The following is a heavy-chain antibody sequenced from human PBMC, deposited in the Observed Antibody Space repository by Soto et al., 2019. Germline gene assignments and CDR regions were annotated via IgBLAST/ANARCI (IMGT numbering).Heavy chain of an antibody. D-gene: IGHD5-18*01. V-gene: IGHV4-59*01. CDR1: GGSISSYY. CDR2: IYYSGST. Sequence: PSETLSLTCTVSGGSISSYYWSWIRQPPGKGLEWIGYIYYSGSTNYNPSLKSRVTISVDTSKNQFSLKLSSVTAADTAVYYCARDTVGDSHLDYWGQGTLVTVSS. CDR3: ARDTVGDSHLDY. J-gene: IGHJ4*02.